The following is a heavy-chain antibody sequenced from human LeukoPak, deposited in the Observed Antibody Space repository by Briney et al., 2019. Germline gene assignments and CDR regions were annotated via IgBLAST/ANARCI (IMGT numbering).Heavy chain of an antibody. CDR1: GFTLSSYW. J-gene: IGHJ4*02. D-gene: IGHD3-10*01. CDR2: IKYDGSEK. V-gene: IGHV3-7*03. Sequence: GGSLRLSCAASGFTLSSYWMSWVRQAPGKGLEWVANIKYDGSEKDYVDSVKGRFTISRDNAKNSLYLQMNSLRAEDTAVYYCAEAVRSMVTGGGYFDSWGQGTLVTVSS. CDR3: AEAVRSMVTGGGYFDS.